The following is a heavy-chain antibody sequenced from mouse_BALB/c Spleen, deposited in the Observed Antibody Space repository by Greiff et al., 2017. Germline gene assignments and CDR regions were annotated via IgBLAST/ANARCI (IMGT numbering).Heavy chain of an antibody. D-gene: IGHD1-2*01. Sequence: QVQLKESGAELMKPGASVKISCKATGYTFSSYWIEWVKQRPGHGLEWIGEILPGSGSTNYNEKFKGKATFTADTSSNTAYMQLSSLTSEDSAVYYCARSITTATYWGQGTLVTVSA. CDR3: ARSITTATY. V-gene: IGHV1-9*01. J-gene: IGHJ3*01. CDR1: GYTFSSYW. CDR2: ILPGSGST.